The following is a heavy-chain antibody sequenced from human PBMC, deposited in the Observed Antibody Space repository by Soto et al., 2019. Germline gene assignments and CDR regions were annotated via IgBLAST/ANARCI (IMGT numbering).Heavy chain of an antibody. D-gene: IGHD3-9*01. CDR3: AKLRYFDWSSYNWFEY. CDR1: GFTFSDYW. Sequence: GGSLRLSCAVSGFTFSDYWMSWVRQAPGKGLEWVSGISGSGATTSYADSVKGRFTVSRDNSKNTLYLQMNSPRVEDTAVYYCAKLRYFDWSSYNWFEYWGQGTPVTVSS. J-gene: IGHJ5*01. CDR2: ISGSGATT. V-gene: IGHV3-23*01.